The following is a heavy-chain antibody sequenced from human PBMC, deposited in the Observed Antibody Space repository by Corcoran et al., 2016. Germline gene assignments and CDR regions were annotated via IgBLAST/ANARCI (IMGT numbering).Heavy chain of an antibody. CDR3: GRHGIVGATRAYFDL. D-gene: IGHD1-26*01. CDR1: GYSFSTYW. CDR2: IYPGDSDT. V-gene: IGHV5-51*01. Sequence: EVQLVQSGAEVQKPGESLKISCKGSGYSFSTYWIAWVRQMPGKGLECMGIIYPGDSDTRYSPSFQGQVTIAADKSIGTAYLQWGSLKASDTAMYDGGRHGIVGATRAYFDLGGRGTLGSASS. J-gene: IGHJ2*01.